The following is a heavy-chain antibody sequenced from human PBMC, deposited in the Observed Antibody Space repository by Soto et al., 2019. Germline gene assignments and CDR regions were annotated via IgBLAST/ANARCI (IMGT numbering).Heavy chain of an antibody. V-gene: IGHV4-30-4*01. Sequence: QVQLQESGPGLVKPSQTLSLTCTVSGASISSGDNYWSWIRQPPGKGLEWIGYIYYSGSTYYNPSRESRVTFSVDTSKNQFSLQLSSVTDADTAVYYCARVGWLPVWGQGTTVTVSS. CDR3: ARVGWLPV. CDR2: IYYSGST. CDR1: GASISSGDNY. D-gene: IGHD5-12*01. J-gene: IGHJ6*02.